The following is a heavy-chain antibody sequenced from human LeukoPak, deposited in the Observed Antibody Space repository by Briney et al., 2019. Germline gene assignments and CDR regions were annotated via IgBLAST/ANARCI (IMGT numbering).Heavy chain of an antibody. J-gene: IGHJ4*02. CDR2: ISWNSGSI. Sequence: GRSLRLSCAASGFTFDDFAMHWVRQAPGKGLEWVSGISWNSGSIGYADSVKGRFTISRDNAKNSLYLQMNSLTADDMALYYCAKGTAPMVVTADLGYWGQGTLVTVSS. CDR3: AKGTAPMVVTADLGY. D-gene: IGHD4-23*01. CDR1: GFTFDDFA. V-gene: IGHV3-9*03.